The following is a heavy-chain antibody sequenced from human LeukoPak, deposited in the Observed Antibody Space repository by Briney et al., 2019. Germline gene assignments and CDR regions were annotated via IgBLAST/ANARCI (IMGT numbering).Heavy chain of an antibody. D-gene: IGHD3-3*01. V-gene: IGHV1-3*01. J-gene: IGHJ5*02. Sequence: ASVKVSCKASDYTFTSYGFSWVRQAPGQGLEWMGWINAGNGNTKYSQKFQGRVTITRDTSASTAYMELSSLRSEDTAVYYCARESARYDFWSGYYNWFDPWGQGTLVTVSS. CDR1: DYTFTSYG. CDR2: INAGNGNT. CDR3: ARESARYDFWSGYYNWFDP.